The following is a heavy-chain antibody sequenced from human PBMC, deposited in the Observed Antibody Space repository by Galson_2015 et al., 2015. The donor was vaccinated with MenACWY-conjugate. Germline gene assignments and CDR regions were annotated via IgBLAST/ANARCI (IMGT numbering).Heavy chain of an antibody. Sequence: SLRLSCAASGFTFSSFSMNWVRQAPGKGLEWVSSISATSATIYYADSVKGRFTISRDNAKNSLYLQMNSLRPEDTAVYYCARTAGSVPPWGLGTLVTVSS. D-gene: IGHD6-13*01. V-gene: IGHV3-21*01. CDR2: ISATSATI. CDR1: GFTFSSFS. CDR3: ARTAGSVPP. J-gene: IGHJ5*02.